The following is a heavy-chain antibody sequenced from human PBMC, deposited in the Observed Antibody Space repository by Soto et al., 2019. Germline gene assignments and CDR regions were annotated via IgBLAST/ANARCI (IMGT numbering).Heavy chain of an antibody. CDR2: MNPNTGNT. Sequence: QVQLVQSGPEVKKPGAPVKISCQASGYTFTDFDINWVRQATGQGLEWMGWMNPNTGNTRYAQRYQGRLMMNMDTSISTAYMEMGSLSSEDTAVYYCARGKLATLTDFWGQGPLVTVSS. D-gene: IGHD3-9*01. CDR1: GYTFTDFD. J-gene: IGHJ4*02. CDR3: ARGKLATLTDF. V-gene: IGHV1-8*02.